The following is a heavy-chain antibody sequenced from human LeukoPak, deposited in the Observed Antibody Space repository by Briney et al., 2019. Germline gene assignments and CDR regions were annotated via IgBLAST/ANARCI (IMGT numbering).Heavy chain of an antibody. CDR2: ISAYNGNT. Sequence: ASVKVSRKASGYTFTSYVISWVRPAPGQGLEGMGWISAYNGNTNYAQKLQGRVTMTTDTSTSTAYMELRSLRSDDTAAYYCARDDCSGGSCHYYYYGMDVWGQGTTVTVSS. D-gene: IGHD2-15*01. V-gene: IGHV1-18*01. J-gene: IGHJ6*02. CDR3: ARDDCSGGSCHYYYYGMDV. CDR1: GYTFTSYV.